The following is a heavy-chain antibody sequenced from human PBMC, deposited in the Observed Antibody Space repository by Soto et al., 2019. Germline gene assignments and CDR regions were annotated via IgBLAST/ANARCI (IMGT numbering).Heavy chain of an antibody. V-gene: IGHV1-46*01. D-gene: IGHD1-26*01. CDR1: GYTFISYY. CDR3: ASPIGGSYNAFDI. J-gene: IGHJ3*02. CDR2: INPSGSIT. Sequence: GASVNVSCKASGYTFISYYMHWVRQAPGQGLQWMGIINPSGSITTYAQKFQGRVTMTRDTSTSTVYMELSSLTSDDTAVYYCASPIGGSYNAFDIWGQGTMVTVS.